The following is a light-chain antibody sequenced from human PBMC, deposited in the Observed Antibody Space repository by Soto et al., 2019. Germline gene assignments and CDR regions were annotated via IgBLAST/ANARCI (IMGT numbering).Light chain of an antibody. CDR1: SSDMGAYNY. J-gene: IGLJ1*01. V-gene: IGLV2-8*01. Sequence: QSVLTQPRSASGSPGQSVAISCTGTSSDMGAYNYVSWYQQHPGKVPKLIIHDVTKRASGVPDRFSSSKSGNTAPLTVSGLQAEDEADYYCSSHGGANNFYVFGTGTKVTVL. CDR2: DVT. CDR3: SSHGGANNFYV.